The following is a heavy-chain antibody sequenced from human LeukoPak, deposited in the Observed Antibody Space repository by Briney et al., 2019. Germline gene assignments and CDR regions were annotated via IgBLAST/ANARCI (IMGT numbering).Heavy chain of an antibody. J-gene: IGHJ4*02. V-gene: IGHV3-11*04. CDR2: LSGALNII. Sequence: GGSLRLSCAAPGFNIRDHYMGWIRQAPGKGLEWVSYLSGALNIIYYADSVKGRFTISRDIANNSLSLQMTGLRADDTAIYFCVRPEDLGTLYYWGQGILVTVSS. D-gene: IGHD1-14*01. CDR3: VRPEDLGTLYY. CDR1: GFNIRDHY.